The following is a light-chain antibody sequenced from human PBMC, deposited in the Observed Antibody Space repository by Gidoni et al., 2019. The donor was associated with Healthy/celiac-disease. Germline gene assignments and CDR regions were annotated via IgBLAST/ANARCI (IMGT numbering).Light chain of an antibody. V-gene: IGKV1-5*01. CDR1: QSISSW. CDR3: QQYNSYSYT. J-gene: IGKJ2*01. CDR2: DAS. Sequence: DIQMTQSPSTLSASVGDRVTITCRASQSISSWLAWYQQKPGKAPKLLMYDASSLESGVPSRFSGRGSGREFTLTIRSLQPDDFATYYCQQYNSYSYTFGQGTKLEIK.